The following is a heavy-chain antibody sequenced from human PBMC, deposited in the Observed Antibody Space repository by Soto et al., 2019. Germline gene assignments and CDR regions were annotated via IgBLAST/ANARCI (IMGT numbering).Heavy chain of an antibody. Sequence: QVQLVESGGGVVQPGRSLRLSCAASGFTFSSYGMHWVRQAPGKGLEWVAVIWYDGSNKYYADSVKGRFTISRDNSKNTLYLQMNSLRGEDTAVYYCARAFGVVTSYYYYGMDVWGQGTTVTVSS. J-gene: IGHJ6*02. CDR3: ARAFGVVTSYYYYGMDV. V-gene: IGHV3-33*01. CDR2: IWYDGSNK. CDR1: GFTFSSYG. D-gene: IGHD3-3*01.